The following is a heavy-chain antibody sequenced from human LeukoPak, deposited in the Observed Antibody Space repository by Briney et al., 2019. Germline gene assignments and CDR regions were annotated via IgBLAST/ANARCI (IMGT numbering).Heavy chain of an antibody. CDR2: IIPIFGTA. Sequence: ASVKVSCKASGGTFSSYAISWARQAAGQGLEWMGGIIPIFGTANYAQKFQGRVTINADESTSTAYMDLSSLRSEDTAVYYCARSYGYGAFDIWGQGTMVTVSS. V-gene: IGHV1-69*01. D-gene: IGHD5-18*01. J-gene: IGHJ3*02. CDR3: ARSYGYGAFDI. CDR1: GGTFSSYA.